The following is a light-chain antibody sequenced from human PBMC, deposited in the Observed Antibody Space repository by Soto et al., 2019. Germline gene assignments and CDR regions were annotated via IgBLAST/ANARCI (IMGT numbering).Light chain of an antibody. CDR3: QSTDTSGTSYVV. CDR1: ALPKQY. Sequence: SYELTQPPSVSVSPGQTARITCSGDALPKQYAYWYQQKPGQAPVLVIYKDSERPSGIPERFSGSSSGTTVTLTISGVQAEDEADYSCQSTDTSGTSYVVFGGGTKLTVL. J-gene: IGLJ2*01. CDR2: KDS. V-gene: IGLV3-25*03.